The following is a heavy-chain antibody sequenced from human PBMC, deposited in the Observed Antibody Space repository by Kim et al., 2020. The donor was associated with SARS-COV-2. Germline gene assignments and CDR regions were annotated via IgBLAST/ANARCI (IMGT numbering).Heavy chain of an antibody. V-gene: IGHV4-34*01. Sequence: SETLSLTCAVYGGSFSGYYWSWIRQPPGKGLEWIGEINHSGSTNYNPSLKSRVTISVDTSKNQFSLKLSSVAAADTAVYYCARLGYCSSTSCRNGYGMDV. CDR2: INHSGST. J-gene: IGHJ6*01. D-gene: IGHD2-2*01. CDR1: GGSFSGYY. CDR3: ARLGYCSSTSCRNGYGMDV.